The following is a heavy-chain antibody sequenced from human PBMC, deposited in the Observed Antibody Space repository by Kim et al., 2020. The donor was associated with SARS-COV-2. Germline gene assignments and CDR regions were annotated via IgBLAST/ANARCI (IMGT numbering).Heavy chain of an antibody. V-gene: IGHV4-59*01. CDR2: IYYSGST. J-gene: IGHJ4*02. D-gene: IGHD3-22*01. Sequence: SETLSLTCTVSGGSISSYYWSWIRQPPGKGLEWIGYIYYSGSTNYNPSLKSRVTISVDTSKNQFSLKLSSVTAADTAVYYCARAQVRSGYYPLDYWGQGTLVTVSS. CDR1: GGSISSYY. CDR3: ARAQVRSGYYPLDY.